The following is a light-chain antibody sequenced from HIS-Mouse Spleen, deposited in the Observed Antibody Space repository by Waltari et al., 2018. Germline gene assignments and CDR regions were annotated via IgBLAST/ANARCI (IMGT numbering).Light chain of an antibody. V-gene: IGLV1-40*01. CDR1: SSNHRPGHA. Sequence: QSVLTQPPSVSGAPGQRVTISCTRRSSNHRPGHAVHLYQQLPGTAPKLLIYGNSNRPSGVPDRFSGSKSGTSASLAITGLQAEDEADYYCQSYDSSLSGWVFGGGTKLTVL. CDR2: GNS. CDR3: QSYDSSLSGWV. J-gene: IGLJ3*02.